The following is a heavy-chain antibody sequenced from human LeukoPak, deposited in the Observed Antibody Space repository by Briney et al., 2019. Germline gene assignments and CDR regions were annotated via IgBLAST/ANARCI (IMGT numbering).Heavy chain of an antibody. D-gene: IGHD2-15*01. CDR2: INHSGST. Sequence: PSETLSLTCAVYGGSFSGYYWSWIRQPPGKGLEWIGEINHSGSTNYNPSLKSRVTISVDTSKNQFSLKLSSVTAADTAVYYCARWASRGYCSGGSCYASWYFDLWGRGTLVTVSS. V-gene: IGHV4-34*01. CDR1: GGSFSGYY. CDR3: ARWASRGYCSGGSCYASWYFDL. J-gene: IGHJ2*01.